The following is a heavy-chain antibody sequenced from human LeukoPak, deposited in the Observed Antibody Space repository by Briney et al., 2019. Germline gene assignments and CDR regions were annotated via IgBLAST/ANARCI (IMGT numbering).Heavy chain of an antibody. CDR1: GYSISSDYY. CDR2: IDHSGST. D-gene: IGHD5-12*01. CDR3: AKERRVATIGASDV. V-gene: IGHV4-38-2*02. Sequence: SETLSLTCSVSGYSISSDYYWGWIRQPPGQGLEWIGTIDHSGSTYYNPSLKSRVTISIDMSKNQFSLKLSSVTAADTAVYYCAKERRVATIGASDVWGQGTMVTVSS. J-gene: IGHJ3*01.